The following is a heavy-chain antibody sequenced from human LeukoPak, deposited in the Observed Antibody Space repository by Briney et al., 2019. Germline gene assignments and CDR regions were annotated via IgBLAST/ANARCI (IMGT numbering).Heavy chain of an antibody. J-gene: IGHJ6*03. CDR2: ISYDGTNK. CDR1: GFTFSNYV. CDR3: VRSPTYYNMDV. Sequence: PRESLTLSCAASGFTFSNYVIHWVRQAPGKGLEWLAVISYDGTNKYYADFVKGRFTISRDHSQSTVDLQMNTLGGADTAVYYCVRSPTYYNMDVWGKGTTVTVSS. V-gene: IGHV3-30*03.